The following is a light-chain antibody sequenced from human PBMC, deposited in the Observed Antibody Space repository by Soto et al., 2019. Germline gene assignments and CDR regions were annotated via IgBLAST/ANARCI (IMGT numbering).Light chain of an antibody. V-gene: IGKV1-33*01. Sequence: DVQMTQSPSSLFASVGDRVTITCQATQDINIYLNWYQRKPGKAPNLLIYDASNLEIGVPSRFSGSGSGTHFTFTISSLQTEDIGTYYCQQYDILPITFGRGTRLE. CDR1: QDINIY. CDR2: DAS. J-gene: IGKJ5*01. CDR3: QQYDILPIT.